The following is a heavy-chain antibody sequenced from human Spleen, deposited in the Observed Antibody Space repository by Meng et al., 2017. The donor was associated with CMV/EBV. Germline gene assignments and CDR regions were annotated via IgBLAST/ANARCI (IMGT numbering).Heavy chain of an antibody. Sequence: SVQVSCKASGGTLSSYAINWVRQAPGQGLEWMGGIIPFFGTINYAQKLQGRVSITTDESTNTAYMELSNLRSEDTAVYYCASPPPLAVGGNYHGLDVWGQGTTVTVSS. CDR3: ASPPPLAVGGNYHGLDV. CDR1: GGTLSSYA. V-gene: IGHV1-69*05. CDR2: IIPFFGTI. D-gene: IGHD1-26*01. J-gene: IGHJ6*02.